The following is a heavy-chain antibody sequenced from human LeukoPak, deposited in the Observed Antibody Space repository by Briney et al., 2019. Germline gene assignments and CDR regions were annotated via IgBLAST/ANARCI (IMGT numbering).Heavy chain of an antibody. D-gene: IGHD2-15*01. J-gene: IGHJ5*02. V-gene: IGHV4-31*03. CDR1: GGSISWGGYY. CDR3: ARGHDGVVGWFDP. Sequence: RPSETLSLTCTVSGGSISWGGYYWSWVRQRPGKGLEWIGYIYYSASAHYNPSLENRLTISVDTSKNQFSLRLNSVTAADTAVYYCARGHDGVVGWFDPWGQGTLVTVSS. CDR2: IYYSASA.